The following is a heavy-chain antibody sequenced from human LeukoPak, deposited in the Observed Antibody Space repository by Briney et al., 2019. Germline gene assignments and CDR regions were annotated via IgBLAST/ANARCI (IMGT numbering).Heavy chain of an antibody. Sequence: GASVKVSCKASGYTFTSYYMHWVRQAPGQGLEWMGIINPSGGSTSYAQKLQGRVTMTTDTSTSTAYMELRSLRSDDTAVYYCARERDYLLLDYWGQGTLVTVSS. J-gene: IGHJ4*02. V-gene: IGHV1-46*01. CDR1: GYTFTSYY. CDR3: ARERDYLLLDY. D-gene: IGHD2/OR15-2a*01. CDR2: INPSGGST.